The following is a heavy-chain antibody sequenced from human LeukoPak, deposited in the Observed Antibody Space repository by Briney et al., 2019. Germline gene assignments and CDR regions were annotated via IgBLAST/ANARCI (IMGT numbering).Heavy chain of an antibody. J-gene: IGHJ3*02. CDR1: GFTFSNYV. CDR3: AKDRRFQGAFDI. V-gene: IGHV3-23*01. CDR2: IDRSGTNT. D-gene: IGHD2/OR15-2a*01. Sequence: GGSLRLSCEASGFTFSNYVMSWVRQTPGKGLEWVSSIDRSGTNTNYEDSVKGRFTISRDNSKNTPYLQMNSLRAEDTAVYYCAKDRRFQGAFDIWGQGTMVTVSS.